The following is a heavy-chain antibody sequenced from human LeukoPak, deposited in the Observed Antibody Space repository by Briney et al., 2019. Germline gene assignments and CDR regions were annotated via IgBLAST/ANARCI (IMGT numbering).Heavy chain of an antibody. CDR1: GGSISSYY. CDR2: IYYTGNT. V-gene: IGHV4-59*08. CDR3: ARGDSYFYYMDV. Sequence: PSETLSLTCSVSGGSISSYYWSWLRQPPGKGLEWIGYIYYTGNTNYNPSLKSRVTISVDTSKNQFSLKLSSVTAADTAVHFCARGDSYFYYMDVWGKGTTVTVSS. J-gene: IGHJ6*03.